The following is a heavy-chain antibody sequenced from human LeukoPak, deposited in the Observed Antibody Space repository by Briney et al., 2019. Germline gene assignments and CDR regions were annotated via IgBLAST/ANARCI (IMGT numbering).Heavy chain of an antibody. CDR2: IKSKTDGGTT. D-gene: IGHD3-16*01. V-gene: IGHV3-15*01. CDR1: GFTFSSYA. Sequence: GGSLRLSCAASGFTFSSYAMSWVRQAPGKGLEWVGRIKSKTDGGTTDYAAPVKGRFTISRDDSKNTLYLQMNSLKTEDTAVYYCTTDLIPGPKDYWGQGTLVTVSS. CDR3: TTDLIPGPKDY. J-gene: IGHJ4*02.